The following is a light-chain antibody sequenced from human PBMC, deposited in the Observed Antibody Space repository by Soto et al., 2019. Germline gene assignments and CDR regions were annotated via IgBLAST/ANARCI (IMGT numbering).Light chain of an antibody. V-gene: IGLV2-8*01. CDR1: SSDIGGYDF. CDR2: EVS. Sequence: QSALTQPPSASGSPGQSVTISCTGTSSDIGGYDFVSWYQHLPGKAPKLMIYEVSKRPSGVPDRFSGSKSGNTASLTVSGPQAEDEADYFCNSYADHNWVFGGGTKVTVL. CDR3: NSYADHNWV. J-gene: IGLJ3*02.